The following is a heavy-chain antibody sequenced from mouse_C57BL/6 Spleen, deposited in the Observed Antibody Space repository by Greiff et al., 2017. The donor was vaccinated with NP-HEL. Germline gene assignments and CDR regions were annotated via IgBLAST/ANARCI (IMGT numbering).Heavy chain of an antibody. V-gene: IGHV5-9*01. CDR2: ISGGGGNT. CDR3: ARHRTTVVARYAMDY. Sequence: EVQGVESGGGLVKPGGSLKLSCAASGFTFSSYTMSWVRQTPEKRLEWVATISGGGGNTYYPDSVKGRFTISRDNAKNTLYLQMSSLRSEDTALYYCARHRTTVVARYAMDYWGQGTSVTVSS. CDR1: GFTFSSYT. J-gene: IGHJ4*01. D-gene: IGHD1-1*01.